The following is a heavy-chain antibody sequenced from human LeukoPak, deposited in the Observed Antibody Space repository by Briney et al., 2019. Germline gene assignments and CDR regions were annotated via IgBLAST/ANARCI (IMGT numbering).Heavy chain of an antibody. CDR2: IRYDGSNK. V-gene: IGHV3-30*02. CDR1: GFTFSSYG. J-gene: IGHJ5*02. D-gene: IGHD1-26*01. Sequence: GRSLRLSCAASGFTFSSYGMHWVRQAPGKGLEWVAFIRYDGSNKYYADSVKGRFTISRDNSKNTLYLQMNSLRAEDTAVYYCAQDRGSPNWFDPWGQGTLVTVSS. CDR3: AQDRGSPNWFDP.